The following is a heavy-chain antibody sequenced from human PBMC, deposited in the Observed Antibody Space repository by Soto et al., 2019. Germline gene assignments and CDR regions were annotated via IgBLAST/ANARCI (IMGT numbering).Heavy chain of an antibody. J-gene: IGHJ4*02. CDR2: IYYSGST. D-gene: IGHD6-13*01. CDR1: GDSISSYY. Sequence: PPETLSLTRTVSGDSISSYYWSWIRQPPGKELEWIGYIYYSGSTNYNPSLKSRVTISADTSKNQFSLKLRSVTAADTAVYDVARGAIAAEVFASSGQPSLVIGSS. CDR3: ARGAIAAEVFAS. V-gene: IGHV4-59*13.